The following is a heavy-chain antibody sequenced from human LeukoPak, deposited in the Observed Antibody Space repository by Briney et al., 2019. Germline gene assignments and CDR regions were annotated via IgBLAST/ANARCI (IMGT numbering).Heavy chain of an antibody. V-gene: IGHV3-21*01. J-gene: IGHJ4*02. D-gene: IGHD5-24*01. CDR3: ARDLGEMATTNSDY. CDR2: ISSSSSYK. Sequence: GGSLRLSCAASGFTFSTYTMNWVRQAPGKGLEWVSCISSSSSYKYYADSVKGRFTISRDNAKNSLYLQMDTLRAEDTAVYYCARDLGEMATTNSDYWGQGTLVTVSS. CDR1: GFTFSTYT.